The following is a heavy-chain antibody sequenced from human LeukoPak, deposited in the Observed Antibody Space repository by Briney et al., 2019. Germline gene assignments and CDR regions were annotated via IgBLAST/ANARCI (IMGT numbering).Heavy chain of an antibody. Sequence: PGGSLRLSCAASGFTFSSYEMNWVRQAPGKGLEWVSYISSSGSTIYYADSVKGRFTISRDNAKSSLYLQMNSLRAEDTAVYYCARLDDYYGSGTLDYWGQGTLVTVSS. J-gene: IGHJ4*02. D-gene: IGHD3-10*01. CDR2: ISSSGSTI. CDR3: ARLDDYYGSGTLDY. V-gene: IGHV3-48*03. CDR1: GFTFSSYE.